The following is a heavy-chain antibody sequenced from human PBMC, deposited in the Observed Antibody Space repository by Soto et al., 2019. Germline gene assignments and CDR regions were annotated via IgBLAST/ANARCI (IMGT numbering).Heavy chain of an antibody. CDR1: GYTFTSYA. D-gene: IGHD3-10*01. CDR2: INAGNGNT. J-gene: IGHJ5*02. V-gene: IGHV1-3*01. Sequence: ASVKVSCKASGYTFTSYAMHWVRQAPGQRLEWMGWINAGNGNTKYSQKFQGRVTITTDTSASTAYMELRSLRSDDTAVYYCARGVGSGSYYNQYNWFDPWGQGTLVTVSS. CDR3: ARGVGSGSYYNQYNWFDP.